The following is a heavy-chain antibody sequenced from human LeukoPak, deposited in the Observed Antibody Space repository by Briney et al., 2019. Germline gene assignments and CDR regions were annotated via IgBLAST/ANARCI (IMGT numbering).Heavy chain of an antibody. CDR3: AKDSRRTTIFGVFDY. Sequence: GGSLRLSCAASGFTFSSYGMHWVRQAPGKGLEWVAIISYDGSNEYYADSVKGRFTISRDNSKNTLYLQMNSLRTEDAAVYYCAKDSRRTTIFGVFDYWGQGTLVTVSS. V-gene: IGHV3-30*18. D-gene: IGHD3-3*01. CDR2: ISYDGSNE. CDR1: GFTFSSYG. J-gene: IGHJ4*02.